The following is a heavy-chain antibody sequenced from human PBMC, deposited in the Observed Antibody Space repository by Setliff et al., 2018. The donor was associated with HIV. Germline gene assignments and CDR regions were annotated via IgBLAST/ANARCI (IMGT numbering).Heavy chain of an antibody. CDR2: IKSKTDGGTT. CDR3: TTYADIDLYYYDSSGYYPCDH. Sequence: GWSLRLSCAASAFTFSNAWMSWVRQAPGKGLEWVGRIKSKTDGGTTDYAAPVKGRFTISRDDSKSTLYLQMNSLKTEDTAVYYCTTYADIDLYYYDSSGYYPCDHWGQGTLVTVSS. V-gene: IGHV3-15*01. J-gene: IGHJ4*02. CDR1: AFTFSNAW. D-gene: IGHD3-22*01.